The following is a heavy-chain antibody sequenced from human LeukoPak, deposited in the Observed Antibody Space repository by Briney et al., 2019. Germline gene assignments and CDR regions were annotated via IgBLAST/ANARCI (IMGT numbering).Heavy chain of an antibody. Sequence: PGRSLRLPCAASGFTFSSYAMHWVRQAPGKGLEWVAVISYDGSNKYYADSVKGRFTISRDNSKNTLYLQMNSLRAEDTAVYYCARAGDSSGYYVDYWGQGTLVTVSS. D-gene: IGHD3-22*01. J-gene: IGHJ4*02. CDR2: ISYDGSNK. CDR3: ARAGDSSGYYVDY. CDR1: GFTFSSYA. V-gene: IGHV3-30*04.